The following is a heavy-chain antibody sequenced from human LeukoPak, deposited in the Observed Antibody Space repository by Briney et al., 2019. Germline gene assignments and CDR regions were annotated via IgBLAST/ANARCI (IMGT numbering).Heavy chain of an antibody. CDR3: ARVSYYDSSGYLLWGPYYYYGMDV. CDR2: IYHSGST. CDR1: GGSISSGGYS. V-gene: IGHV4-30-2*01. D-gene: IGHD3-22*01. J-gene: IGHJ6*02. Sequence: PSETLSLTCAVSGGSISSGGYSWSWIRQPPGKGLEWIGYIYHSGSTYYNPSLKSRVTISVDRSKNQFSLKLSSVTAADTAVYYCARVSYYDSSGYLLWGPYYYYGMDVWGQGTTVTVSS.